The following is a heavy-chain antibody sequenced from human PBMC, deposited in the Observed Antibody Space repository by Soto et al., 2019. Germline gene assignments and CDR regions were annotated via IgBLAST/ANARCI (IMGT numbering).Heavy chain of an antibody. D-gene: IGHD3-22*01. CDR2: VKPDGSAT. CDR1: GFTFHYYW. V-gene: IGHV3-7*03. Sequence: GESLKISCAASGFTFHYYWMTWARQAPGKGLEWVANVKPDGSATFYADSLKGRFTISRDNANNSVSLQMHSLRADDTAVYYCARDRERVTVNGGIALGAMEVWGHGTTVTVSS. CDR3: ARDRERVTVNGGIALGAMEV. J-gene: IGHJ6*02.